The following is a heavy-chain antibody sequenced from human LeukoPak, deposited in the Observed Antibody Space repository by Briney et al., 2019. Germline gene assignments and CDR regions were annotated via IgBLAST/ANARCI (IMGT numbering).Heavy chain of an antibody. CDR3: AREMIVRRSVGY. Sequence: SETLSLTCAVYGGSFSGYYWSWIRQPPGKGLEWIGEINHSGSTNYNPSLKSRVTISVDTSKNQFSLKLSSVTAADTAVYYCAREMIVRRSVGYWGQGTLVTVSS. D-gene: IGHD3-22*01. J-gene: IGHJ4*02. CDR2: INHSGST. CDR1: GGSFSGYY. V-gene: IGHV4-34*01.